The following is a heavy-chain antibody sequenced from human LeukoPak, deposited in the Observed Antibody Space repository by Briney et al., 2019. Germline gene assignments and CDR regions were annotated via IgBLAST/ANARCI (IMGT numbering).Heavy chain of an antibody. CDR3: ARVTTIFGVVIKGVDY. Sequence: SETLSLTCTVPGGPISSYYWSWIRQPPGKGLEWIGYIYYSGSTNYNPSLKSRVTISVDTSKNQFSLKLSSVTAADTAVYYCARVTTIFGVVIKGVDYWGQGTLVTVSS. D-gene: IGHD3-3*01. CDR1: GGPISSYY. CDR2: IYYSGST. J-gene: IGHJ4*02. V-gene: IGHV4-59*01.